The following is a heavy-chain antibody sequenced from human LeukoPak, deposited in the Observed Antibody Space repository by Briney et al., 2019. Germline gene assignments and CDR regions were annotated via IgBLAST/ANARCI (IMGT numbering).Heavy chain of an antibody. CDR2: IRSKAYGGTT. V-gene: IGHV3-49*04. Sequence: PGGSLRLSCAASGFTFSSYWMSWVRQAPGKGLEWVGFIRSKAYGGTTEYAASVKGRFTISRDDSKSIAYLQMNSLKTEDTAVYYCTKLLWELLPDYWGQGTLVTVSS. CDR3: TKLLWELLPDY. CDR1: GFTFSSYW. J-gene: IGHJ4*02. D-gene: IGHD1-26*01.